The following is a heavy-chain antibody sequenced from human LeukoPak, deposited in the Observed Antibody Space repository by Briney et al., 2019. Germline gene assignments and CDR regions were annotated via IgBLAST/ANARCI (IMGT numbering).Heavy chain of an antibody. V-gene: IGHV3-74*01. CDR3: ATVFDL. Sequence: GGSLRLSCAASGFTVTSNWIHWVRQAPGKGLVWVSRIDDAGSGTSYADSVKGRFTISRNTAKNTVYLQMNSLRVDDTAVYYCATVFDLWGQGTLVTVSS. J-gene: IGHJ4*02. CDR2: IDDAGSGT. CDR1: GFTVTSNW.